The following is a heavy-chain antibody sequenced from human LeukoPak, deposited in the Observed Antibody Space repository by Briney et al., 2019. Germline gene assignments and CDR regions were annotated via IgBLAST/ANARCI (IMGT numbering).Heavy chain of an antibody. J-gene: IGHJ4*02. CDR1: GFSFTSYW. D-gene: IGHD5-18*01. V-gene: IGHV5-10-1*01. Sequence: GESLKISCRGSGFSFTSYWISWVRQMPGKGLEWMGMTDPSDSYINYSPSFRGHVTISADKSITTAYLQWSSLKASDTAMYYCARSSNMTGYIYSHVDYWGQGTLVTVSS. CDR3: ARSSNMTGYIYSHVDY. CDR2: TDPSDSYI.